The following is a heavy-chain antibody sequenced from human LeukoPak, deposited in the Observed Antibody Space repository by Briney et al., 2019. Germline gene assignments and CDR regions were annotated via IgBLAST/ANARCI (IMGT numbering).Heavy chain of an antibody. J-gene: IGHJ4*02. CDR3: ARFSPRAMGNYLDF. D-gene: IGHD7-27*01. V-gene: IGHV4-39*07. CDR1: GGSVGSGTYY. Sequence: SETLSLTCTVSGGSVGSGTYYWSWIRQSPGKGLEWIGNVYYSGSAYYNPSLKSRVTISVDKSKNQFSLRLSSVTAADTAVYYCARFSPRAMGNYLDFWGQGTLVTVSS. CDR2: VYYSGSA.